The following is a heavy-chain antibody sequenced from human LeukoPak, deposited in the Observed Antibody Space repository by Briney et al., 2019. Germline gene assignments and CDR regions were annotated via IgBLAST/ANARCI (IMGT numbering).Heavy chain of an antibody. V-gene: IGHV4-61*01. J-gene: IGHJ6*02. CDR3: ARGPREFGDYYYYGMDV. D-gene: IGHD3-16*01. Sequence: PSETLSLTCTVSGGSVSSGSYYWSWIRQPPGKGLEWIGYIYYSGSTNYNPSLKSRVTISVDTSKNQFSLKLSSVTAADTAVYYCARGPREFGDYYYYGMDVWGQGTTVTVSS. CDR1: GGSVSSGSYY. CDR2: IYYSGST.